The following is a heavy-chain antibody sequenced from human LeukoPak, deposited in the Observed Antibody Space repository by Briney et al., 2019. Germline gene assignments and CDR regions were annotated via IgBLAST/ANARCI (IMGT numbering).Heavy chain of an antibody. J-gene: IGHJ5*02. Sequence: ASVKVSCKASGYTFTGYYMHWVRQAPGQGLEWMGWINPNSGGTNYAQKFQGRVTMTRDTSTSTAYMELSRLRSDDTAVYYCARAKFHRWGTFDPWGQGTLVTVSS. V-gene: IGHV1-2*02. CDR1: GYTFTGYY. CDR3: ARAKFHRWGTFDP. D-gene: IGHD1-1*01. CDR2: INPNSGGT.